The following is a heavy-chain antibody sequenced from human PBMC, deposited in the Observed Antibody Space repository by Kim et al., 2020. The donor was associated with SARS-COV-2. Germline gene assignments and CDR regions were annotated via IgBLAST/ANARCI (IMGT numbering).Heavy chain of an antibody. D-gene: IGHD6-19*01. CDR2: T. V-gene: IGHV3-23*05. Sequence: TFHADSVKCRFTISRDNSRNTLYLQMNSLRAEDTAVYYCVKRDQWLAFDFWGQGTLVTVSS. J-gene: IGHJ4*02. CDR3: VKRDQWLAFDF.